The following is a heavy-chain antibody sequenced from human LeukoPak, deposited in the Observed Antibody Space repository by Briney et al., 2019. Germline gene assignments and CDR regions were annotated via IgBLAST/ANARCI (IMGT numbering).Heavy chain of an antibody. CDR2: IKTSGNT. Sequence: SETLSLTCTVSGGSISDYYWTWIRQPAGQGLGWIGRIKTSGNTKYNPSPTSRVTMSVDTSKNQFSLKLSSVSAADTAVYYCARVFLASIYYDRLWTFDYWGQGSLVTVSS. J-gene: IGHJ4*02. V-gene: IGHV4-4*07. D-gene: IGHD3-22*01. CDR3: ARVFLASIYYDRLWTFDY. CDR1: GGSISDYY.